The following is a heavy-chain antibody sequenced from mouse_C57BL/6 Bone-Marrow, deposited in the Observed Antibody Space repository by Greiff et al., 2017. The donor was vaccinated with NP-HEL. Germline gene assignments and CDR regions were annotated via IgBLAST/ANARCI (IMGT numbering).Heavy chain of an antibody. CDR2: IYPGSGST. V-gene: IGHV1-55*01. Sequence: VQLQQSGAELVKPGASVKMSCKASGYTFTSYWITWVKQRPGQGLEWIGDIYPGSGSTNYNEKFKGKATLTVDTSSSTAYMQLSSLTSQYSAVYYCARSPHCDGYFDVWGTGTTVTVSS. D-gene: IGHD2-13*01. CDR1: GYTFTSYW. J-gene: IGHJ1*03. CDR3: ARSPHCDGYFDV.